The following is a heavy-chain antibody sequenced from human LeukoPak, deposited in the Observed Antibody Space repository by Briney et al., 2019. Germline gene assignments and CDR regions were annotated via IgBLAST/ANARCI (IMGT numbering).Heavy chain of an antibody. CDR3: ARMAYYYDSSGYYSTFDY. J-gene: IGHJ4*02. V-gene: IGHV3-30*03. CDR1: GFTFSSYG. CDR2: ISYDGSNK. D-gene: IGHD3-22*01. Sequence: GGSLRLSCAASGFTFSSYGMHWVRQAPGKGLEWVAVISYDGSNKYYADSVKGRFTISRDNAKNSLYLQMNSLRAEDTALYYCARMAYYYDSSGYYSTFDYWGQGTLVTVSS.